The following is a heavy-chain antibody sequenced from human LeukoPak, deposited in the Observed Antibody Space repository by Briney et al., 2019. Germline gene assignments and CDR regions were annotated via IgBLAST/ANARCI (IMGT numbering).Heavy chain of an antibody. CDR2: ISYDGSNK. Sequence: GGSLRLSCAASGFTFSSYAMSWVRQAPGKGLEWVAVISYDGSNKYYADSVKGRFTISRDNSKNTLYLQMNSLRAEDTAVYYCARDLANQLLYGYYYYYMDVWGKGTTVTVSS. CDR3: ARDLANQLLYGYYYYYMDV. CDR1: GFTFSSYA. J-gene: IGHJ6*03. V-gene: IGHV3-30-3*01. D-gene: IGHD2-2*02.